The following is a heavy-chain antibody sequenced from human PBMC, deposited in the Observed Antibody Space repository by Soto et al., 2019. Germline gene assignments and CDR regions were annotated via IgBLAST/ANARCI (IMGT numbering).Heavy chain of an antibody. D-gene: IGHD2-2*01. CDR1: GGSVSSGSYY. Sequence: SETLSLTCTVSGGSVSSGSYYWSWIRQPPGKGLEWIGYIYYSGSTNYNPSPKSRVTISVDTSKNQFSLKLSSVTAADTAVYYCARFGEPAAMIRGDDAFEIWGQGTMVTVSS. V-gene: IGHV4-61*01. J-gene: IGHJ3*02. CDR3: ARFGEPAAMIRGDDAFEI. CDR2: IYYSGST.